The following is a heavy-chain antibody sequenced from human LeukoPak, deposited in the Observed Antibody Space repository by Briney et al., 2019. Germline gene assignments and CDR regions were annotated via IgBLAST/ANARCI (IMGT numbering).Heavy chain of an antibody. V-gene: IGHV4-34*01. Sequence: PSETPSLTCAVYGGSFSGYYWSWIRQPPGKGLEWIGEINHSGSTNYNPSLKSRVTISVDTSKNQFSLKLSSVTAADTAVYYCARGDSPLYGDYNTDFDYWGQGTLVTVSS. CDR2: INHSGST. CDR1: GGSFSGYY. J-gene: IGHJ4*02. CDR3: ARGDSPLYGDYNTDFDY. D-gene: IGHD4-17*01.